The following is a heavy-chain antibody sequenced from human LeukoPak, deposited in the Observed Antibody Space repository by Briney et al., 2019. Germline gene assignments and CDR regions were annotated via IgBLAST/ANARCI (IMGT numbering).Heavy chain of an antibody. CDR1: GFTFSSYA. CDR3: AKADGATCYNPSDY. CDR2: ISGSGGTT. J-gene: IGHJ4*02. V-gene: IGHV3-23*01. Sequence: GGSLRLSCVASGFTFSSYAMNWVRQAPGKGLEWVSAISGSGGTTYYADSVKGRFTISRDNSKNTLDLQMNSLRAEDTALYYCAKADGATCYNPSDYWGQGTLVTVSS. D-gene: IGHD2-15*01.